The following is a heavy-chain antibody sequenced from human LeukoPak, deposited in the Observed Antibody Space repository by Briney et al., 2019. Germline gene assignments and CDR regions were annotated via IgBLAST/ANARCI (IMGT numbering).Heavy chain of an antibody. CDR3: ARVTYYYDSSGYYYHHAFDI. Sequence: GESLKISCKGSGYSFTSYWIGWVRQMPGKGXXXXXXXXXXXSDTRYSPSFQGQVTISADKSISTAYLQWSSLKASDTAMYYCARVTYYYDSSGYYYHHAFDIWGQGTMVTVSS. CDR2: XXXXXSDT. J-gene: IGHJ3*02. D-gene: IGHD3-22*01. CDR1: GYSFTSYW. V-gene: IGHV5-51*01.